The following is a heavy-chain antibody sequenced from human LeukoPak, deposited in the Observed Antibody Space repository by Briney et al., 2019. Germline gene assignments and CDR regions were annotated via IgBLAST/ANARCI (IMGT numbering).Heavy chain of an antibody. CDR1: GGTFSSYA. CDR3: ARGVRGELAYFDY. Sequence: SVKVSCKASGGTFSSYAISWVRQAPGQGLEWMGGIIPTFGTANYAQKFQGRVTITADESTSTAYMELSSLRSEDTAVYYCARGVRGELAYFDYWGQGTLVTVSS. J-gene: IGHJ4*02. V-gene: IGHV1-69*01. CDR2: IIPTFGTA. D-gene: IGHD1-26*01.